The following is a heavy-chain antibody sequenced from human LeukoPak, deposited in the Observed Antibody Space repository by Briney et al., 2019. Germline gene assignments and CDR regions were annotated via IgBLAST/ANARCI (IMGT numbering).Heavy chain of an antibody. D-gene: IGHD3-22*01. CDR1: GYSISSGYY. V-gene: IGHV4-38-2*02. J-gene: IGHJ4*02. CDR2: IYHSGST. Sequence: SETLSLTCTVSGYSISSGYYWGWIRQPPGKGLEWIGSIYHSGSTYYNPSLKSRVTISVDTSKNQFSLKLSSVTAADTAVYYCARRSGLDDSNFDYWGQGTLVTVSS. CDR3: ARRSGLDDSNFDY.